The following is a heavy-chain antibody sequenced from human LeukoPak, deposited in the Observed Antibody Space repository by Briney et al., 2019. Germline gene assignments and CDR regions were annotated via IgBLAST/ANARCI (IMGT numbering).Heavy chain of an antibody. CDR1: GGSISSGDYC. Sequence: SETLSLTCTVSGGSISSGDYCWGWIRQSPGEGLEWIGSIYYSGSTYYNPSLKSRVTISVDTSKNQFSLKLSSVTAADTAVYYCARHVIAVAGMDYWGQGTLVTVSS. D-gene: IGHD6-19*01. V-gene: IGHV4-39*01. CDR3: ARHVIAVAGMDY. J-gene: IGHJ4*02. CDR2: IYYSGST.